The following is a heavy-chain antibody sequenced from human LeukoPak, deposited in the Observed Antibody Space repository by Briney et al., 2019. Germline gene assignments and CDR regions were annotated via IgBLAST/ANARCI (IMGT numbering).Heavy chain of an antibody. CDR1: GFTFSSFW. D-gene: IGHD5-18*01. V-gene: IGHV3-7*03. CDR3: ARGGTRGYSPVDY. CDR2: IKQDGSER. J-gene: IGHJ4*02. Sequence: GGSLRLSCAASGFTFSSFWMNWVRQAPGKGLEWVANIKQDGSERNYVDSVKGRSTISRDNAKNLLFLQMNSLRVEDTAVYYCARGGTRGYSPVDYWGQGILVTVSS.